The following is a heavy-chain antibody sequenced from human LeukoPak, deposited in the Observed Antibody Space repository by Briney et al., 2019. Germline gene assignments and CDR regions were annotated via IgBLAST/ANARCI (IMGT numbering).Heavy chain of an antibody. D-gene: IGHD3-3*01. V-gene: IGHV3-9*01. CDR1: GFTFDDYA. CDR3: AKDFSRQTYYDFWSGYDTYFDY. CDR2: ISWNGGSI. Sequence: GRSLRLSCAASGFTFDDYAMHWVRQAPGKGLEWVSGISWNGGSIGYADSVKGRFTISRDNAKNSLYLQMNSLRAEDTALYYCAKDFSRQTYYDFWSGYDTYFDYWGQGTLVTVSS. J-gene: IGHJ4*02.